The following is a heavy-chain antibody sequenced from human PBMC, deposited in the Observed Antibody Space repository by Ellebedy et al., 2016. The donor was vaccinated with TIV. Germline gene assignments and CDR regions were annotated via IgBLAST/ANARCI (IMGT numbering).Heavy chain of an antibody. CDR1: GFTFSSYW. V-gene: IGHV3-7*01. CDR3: ATTVDYRYCSGGSCYPFDY. CDR2: IKQDGSEK. Sequence: PGGSLRLSCAASGFTFSSYWMSWVRQAPGKGLEWVANIKQDGSEKYYVDSVKGRFTISRDNAKNSLYLQMNSLRAEDTAVYYCATTVDYRYCSGGSCYPFDYWGQGTLVTVSS. D-gene: IGHD2-15*01. J-gene: IGHJ4*02.